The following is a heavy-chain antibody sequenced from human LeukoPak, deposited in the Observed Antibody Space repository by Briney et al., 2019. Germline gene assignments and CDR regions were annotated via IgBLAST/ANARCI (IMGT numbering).Heavy chain of an antibody. CDR3: ARGHFTYYYDSSGYNY. V-gene: IGHV4-39*01. D-gene: IGHD3-22*01. CDR2: IYYSGST. CDR1: GGSISSSSYY. Sequence: PSETLSLTCTVSGGSISSSSYYWGWIRQPPGKGLEWIGSIYYSGSTYYNPSLKSRVTISVDTSKNQFSLKLSSVTAADTAVYYCARGHFTYYYDSSGYNYWGQGTLVTVSS. J-gene: IGHJ4*02.